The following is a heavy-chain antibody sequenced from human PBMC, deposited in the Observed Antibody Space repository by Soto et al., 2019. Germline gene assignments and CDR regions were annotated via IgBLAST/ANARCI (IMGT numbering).Heavy chain of an antibody. Sequence: VQLVESGGGLVQPGGSLRLSCAASGLIFSNYKMHWVRQAPGKGLVWVSRINTDGSITDYADSVKGRFTVSRDNAKNTLYLQMNSLRAEDTAVYYCARDTDGLHYWGQGTLVTVSS. CDR3: ARDTDGLHY. CDR2: INTDGSIT. J-gene: IGHJ4*02. CDR1: GLIFSNYK. V-gene: IGHV3-74*01.